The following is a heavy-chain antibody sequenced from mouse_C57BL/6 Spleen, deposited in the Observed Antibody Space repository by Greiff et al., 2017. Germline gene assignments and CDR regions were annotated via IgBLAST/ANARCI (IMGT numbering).Heavy chain of an antibody. V-gene: IGHV3-6*01. CDR1: GYSITSGYY. J-gene: IGHJ3*01. CDR3: ARNYDYEGWFAY. Sequence: VQLKESGPGLVKPSQSLSLTCSVTGYSITSGYYWNWIRQFPGNKLEWMGYISYDGSNNYNPPLKNRISITRDTSKNQFFLKLNSVTTEDTATYYCARNYDYEGWFAYWGQGTLVTVSA. CDR2: ISYDGSN. D-gene: IGHD2-4*01.